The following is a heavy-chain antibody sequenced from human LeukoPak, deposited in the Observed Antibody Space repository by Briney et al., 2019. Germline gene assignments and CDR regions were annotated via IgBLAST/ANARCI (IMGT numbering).Heavy chain of an antibody. Sequence: SETLSLTCAVYGGSFSGYYWSWLRQPPGKGLEWIGEINHSGSTNYNPSLKSRVTISVDTSKNQFSLKLSSVTAADTAVYYCARGHITMPSPPKKRRYYFDYWGQRTLVTVSS. CDR3: ARGHITMPSPPKKRRYYFDY. D-gene: IGHD3-10*01. CDR1: GGSFSGYY. V-gene: IGHV4-34*01. J-gene: IGHJ4*02. CDR2: INHSGST.